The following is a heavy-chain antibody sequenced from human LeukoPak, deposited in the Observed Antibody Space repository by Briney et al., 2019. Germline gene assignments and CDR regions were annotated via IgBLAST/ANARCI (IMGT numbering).Heavy chain of an antibody. J-gene: IGHJ4*02. CDR3: ASLRFLEWLTFDY. Sequence: SETLSPTCTVSGGSISSSSYYWGWIRQPPGKGLEWIGSIYYSGSTYYNPSLKSRVTISVDTSKNQFSLKLSSVTAADTAVYYCASLRFLEWLTFDYWGQGTLVTVSS. D-gene: IGHD3-3*01. CDR2: IYYSGST. CDR1: GGSISSSSYY. V-gene: IGHV4-39*01.